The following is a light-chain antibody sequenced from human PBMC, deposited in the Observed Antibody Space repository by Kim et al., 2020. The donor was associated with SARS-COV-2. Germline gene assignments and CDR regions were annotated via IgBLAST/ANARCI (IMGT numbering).Light chain of an antibody. V-gene: IGKV1-33*01. J-gene: IGKJ5*01. Sequence: DIQMTQSPSSLSASVGDRVTITCQASQEIDNYLNWYQQKPGKAPKLLIYVASNLETGVPSRFSGGGSGTEFTFTISSLQPEDIATYYCQQYDSVPITFGQGTRLEIK. CDR1: QEIDNY. CDR3: QQYDSVPIT. CDR2: VAS.